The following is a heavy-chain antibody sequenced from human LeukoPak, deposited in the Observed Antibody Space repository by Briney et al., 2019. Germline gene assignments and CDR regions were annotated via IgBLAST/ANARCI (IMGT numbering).Heavy chain of an antibody. CDR1: GGSISSGGYY. Sequence: PSQTLSLTCTVSGGSISSGGYYWSWIRQRPGKGLEWIGYIYYSGSTYYNPSLKSRVTISVDTSKNQFSLKLSSVTAADTAVYYCARDVYSNYYFDYWGQGTLVTVSS. CDR2: IYYSGST. CDR3: ARDVYSNYYFDY. V-gene: IGHV4-31*03. J-gene: IGHJ4*02. D-gene: IGHD4-11*01.